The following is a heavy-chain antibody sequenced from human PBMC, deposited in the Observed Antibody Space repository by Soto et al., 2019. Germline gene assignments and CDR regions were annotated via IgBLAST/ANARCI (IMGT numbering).Heavy chain of an antibody. V-gene: IGHV3-23*01. Sequence: EVQLLESGGGLVQPGRSLRLSCAASGFTFSSYAMRWVRQAPGKGLEWVSAISGSGGTTYYADSVKGRFTISRDPSKNTLFLQMISLRAEDTAVYYCAKFFVETGGSSGWPWSFHYWGQGTLVTVSS. CDR2: ISGSGGTT. J-gene: IGHJ4*02. CDR3: AKFFVETGGSSGWPWSFHY. D-gene: IGHD6-25*01. CDR1: GFTFSSYA.